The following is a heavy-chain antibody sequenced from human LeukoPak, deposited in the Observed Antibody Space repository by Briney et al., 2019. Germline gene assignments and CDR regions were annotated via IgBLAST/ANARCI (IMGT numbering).Heavy chain of an antibody. CDR3: ASDGVMAETPFYFDF. CDR2: LSYNTSNI. V-gene: IGHV3-48*01. Sequence: GGSLTLSCTGSGFIFNSHGIIGVRQAPGKGLEGVAYLSYNTSNIFYADSVKGPFTISRYHAKDSVLLQNKSLRVKDTALYCASDGVMAETPFYFDFWGQGALVTVSS. D-gene: IGHD3-16*01. CDR1: GFIFNSHG. J-gene: IGHJ4*02.